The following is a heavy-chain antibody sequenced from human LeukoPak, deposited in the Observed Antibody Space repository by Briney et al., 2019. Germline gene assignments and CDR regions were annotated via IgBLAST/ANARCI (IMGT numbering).Heavy chain of an antibody. CDR2: IIPSGHTT. CDR3: AKDDRWLQFCC. CDR1: GFTFSSHG. J-gene: IGHJ4*02. Sequence: GGALGLSCVASGFTFSSHGMNWVRPAPGKGLGGGSGIIPSGHTTYYADSVRGRFTISRHNSRNTVYLQMNSLRAEDTAVYYCAKDDRWLQFCCWGQGTLVTVSA. V-gene: IGHV3-23*01. D-gene: IGHD5-24*01.